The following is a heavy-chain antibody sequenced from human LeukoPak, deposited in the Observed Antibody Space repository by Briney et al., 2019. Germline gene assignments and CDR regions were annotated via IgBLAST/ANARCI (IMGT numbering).Heavy chain of an antibody. CDR1: GFTFSSYA. J-gene: IGHJ4*02. V-gene: IGHV3-23*01. Sequence: PGGSLRLSCAASGFTFSSYAMSWVRQAPGKGLEWVSAISGSGGSTYYADSVKGRFTISRDNSKNTLYLQMNSLRADDTAVYYCAKDHLRYSSGWYGIGSDYWGQGTLVTVST. CDR3: AKDHLRYSSGWYGIGSDY. D-gene: IGHD6-19*01. CDR2: ISGSGGST.